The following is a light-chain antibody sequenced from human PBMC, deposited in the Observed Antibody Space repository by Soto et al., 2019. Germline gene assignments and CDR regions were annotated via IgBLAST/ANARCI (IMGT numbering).Light chain of an antibody. V-gene: IGKV1-33*01. CDR2: DAS. CDR1: QDITNY. Sequence: DIQMTQSPSSLSASVGDRVTITCQASQDITNYLNWYQQKPGKAPKILPYDASVLEAGVQSKFSAGGCGTHFTITITSRQAEDVAIFYCQQFENHPLTFGGGTNLEIK. CDR3: QQFENHPLT. J-gene: IGKJ4*01.